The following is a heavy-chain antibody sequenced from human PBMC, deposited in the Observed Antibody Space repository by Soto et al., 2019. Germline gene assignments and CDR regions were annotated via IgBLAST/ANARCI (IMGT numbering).Heavy chain of an antibody. J-gene: IGHJ6*03. V-gene: IGHV3-7*01. D-gene: IGHD6-13*01. Sequence: GGSLRLSCAASGFTFNSYYMSWVRQAPGKGLEWVANIKQDGSEKYYVDSGKGRFTISRDNAKNSLYLQMNSLSAEDTAVYYCARDGSSWYTYLQYYMDVWGKGTTVTVSS. CDR1: GFTFNSYY. CDR2: IKQDGSEK. CDR3: ARDGSSWYTYLQYYMDV.